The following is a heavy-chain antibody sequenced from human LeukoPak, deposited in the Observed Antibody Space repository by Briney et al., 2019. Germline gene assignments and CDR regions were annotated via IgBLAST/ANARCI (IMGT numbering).Heavy chain of an antibody. CDR2: ISGSGGST. J-gene: IGHJ4*02. D-gene: IGHD3-10*01. CDR3: AKYYSGNSLDY. CDR1: GFTFSSYA. V-gene: IGHV3-23*01. Sequence: PGGSLRLSCAASGFTFSSYAMSWVRQAPGKGLEWVSAISGSGGSTYYADSVKGRFTISRDNSRNTLYLQMNSLRPEDTAVYFCAKYYSGNSLDYWGQGTLVTVSS.